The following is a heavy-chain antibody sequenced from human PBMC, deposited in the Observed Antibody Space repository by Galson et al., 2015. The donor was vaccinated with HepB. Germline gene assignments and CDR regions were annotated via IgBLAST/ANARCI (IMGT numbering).Heavy chain of an antibody. Sequence: SVKVSCKASGYTFTSYYMHWVRQAPGQGLEWMGIINPSGGSTSYAQKFQGRVTMTRDTSTSTVYMELSSLRSEDTAVYYCARDRKAVAGTAPGDLFDYWGQGTLVTVSS. J-gene: IGHJ4*02. CDR2: INPSGGST. V-gene: IGHV1-46*03. CDR3: ARDRKAVAGTAPGDLFDY. CDR1: GYTFTSYY. D-gene: IGHD6-19*01.